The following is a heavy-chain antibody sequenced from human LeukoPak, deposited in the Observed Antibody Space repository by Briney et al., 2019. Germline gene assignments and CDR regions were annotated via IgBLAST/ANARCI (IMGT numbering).Heavy chain of an antibody. CDR1: GFTFEDYA. V-gene: IGHV3-9*01. D-gene: IGHD3-10*01. CDR3: AKSYGSGSYYNVDY. J-gene: IGHJ4*02. Sequence: GRSLRLSCAASGFTFEDYAMHWVRQAPGKGLEWVSGISWNCGSIGYADSVKGRFTISRDNAKNSLYLQMNSLRAEDTALYYCAKSYGSGSYYNVDYWGQGTLVTVSS. CDR2: ISWNCGSI.